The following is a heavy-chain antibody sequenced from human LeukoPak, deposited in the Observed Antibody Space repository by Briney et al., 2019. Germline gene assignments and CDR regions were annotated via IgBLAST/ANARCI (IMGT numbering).Heavy chain of an antibody. Sequence: SETLSLTCTVSGGSISSGDYYWSWIRQPPGKGLEWIGYIYYSGITYYNPSLKSRVTISVDTSKNQFSLKLSSVTAADTAVYYCASSGWTDAAFDIWGQGTMVTVSS. CDR3: ASSGWTDAAFDI. V-gene: IGHV4-30-4*08. D-gene: IGHD6-19*01. CDR1: GGSISSGDYY. J-gene: IGHJ3*02. CDR2: IYYSGIT.